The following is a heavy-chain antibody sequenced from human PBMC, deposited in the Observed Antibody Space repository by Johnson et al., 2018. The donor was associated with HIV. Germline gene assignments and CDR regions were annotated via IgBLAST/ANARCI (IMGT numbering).Heavy chain of an antibody. J-gene: IGHJ3*02. Sequence: MLLVESGGGLVKTGGSLRLSCAASGFTFSNAWMSWVRQAPGKGLEWVSVIYSGGSTYYADSMKGRFTISRDNSKNTLYLQMNSLRAEDTAVYYCARRGYGSSGGAFDIWGQGTMVTVSS. CDR3: ARRGYGSSGGAFDI. V-gene: IGHV3-66*02. CDR1: GFTFSNAW. CDR2: IYSGGST. D-gene: IGHD6-6*01.